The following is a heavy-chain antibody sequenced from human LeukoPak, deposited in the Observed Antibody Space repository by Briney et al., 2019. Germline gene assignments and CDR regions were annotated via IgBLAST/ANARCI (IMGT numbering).Heavy chain of an antibody. Sequence: PSETLSLTCTVSGGSISSGGYYWSWIRQHPGKGLEWIGYIYYSGSTYYNPSLKSRVTISVDTSKNQFSLKLSSVTAADTAVYYCARAPPDPVYDFWSGIYPEREGAFDIWGQGTMVTVSS. CDR2: IYYSGST. V-gene: IGHV4-31*03. CDR3: ARAPPDPVYDFWSGIYPEREGAFDI. D-gene: IGHD3-3*01. CDR1: GGSISSGGYY. J-gene: IGHJ3*02.